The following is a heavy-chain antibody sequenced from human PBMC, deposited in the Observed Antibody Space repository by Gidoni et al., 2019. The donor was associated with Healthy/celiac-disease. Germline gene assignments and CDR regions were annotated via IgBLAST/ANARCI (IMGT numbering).Heavy chain of an antibody. CDR1: GFPFSCYG. CDR2: IPYDGSNK. Sequence: QVQLVESGGGVVQHGRSLRLSCAASGFPFSCYGIHWVSPDPGKGLEWVAVIPYDGSNKYYAESVKGRFTISRDNSKNTLYLQMNSLRAEDTAVYYCAKDRANDYDSSGYAGYFDYWGQGTLVTVSS. D-gene: IGHD3-22*01. CDR3: AKDRANDYDSSGYAGYFDY. V-gene: IGHV3-30*18. J-gene: IGHJ4*02.